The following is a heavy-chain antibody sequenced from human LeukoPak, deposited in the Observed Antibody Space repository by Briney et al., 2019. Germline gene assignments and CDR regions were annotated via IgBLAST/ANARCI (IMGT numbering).Heavy chain of an antibody. V-gene: IGHV5-51*01. J-gene: IGHJ6*02. Sequence: GESLQISCKASGSSFIFTKNWIGWVRQVPGKGPEWMGIIYPVDSNTRYNPSFQGQVTISVDKSISTTYLQWSSLKASDTAIYYCARHLATVTASRQYYYYGMDVWGQGTTVTVSS. CDR3: ARHLATVTASRQYYYYGMDV. CDR2: IYPVDSNT. CDR1: GSSFIFTKNW. D-gene: IGHD4-17*01.